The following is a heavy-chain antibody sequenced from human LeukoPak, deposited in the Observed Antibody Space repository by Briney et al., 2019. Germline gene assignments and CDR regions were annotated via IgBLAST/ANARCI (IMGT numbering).Heavy chain of an antibody. V-gene: IGHV4-61*02. CDR1: GDSISSGSYY. CDR2: IYTSGST. CDR3: ARGLNPSY. Sequence: PSETLSLTCTVSGDSISSGSYYWNWIRQPAGKGLEWIGRIYTSGSTYYNPSLKSRVTISVDTSKNQFSLKLSSVTAADTAVYYCARGLNPSYWGQGTLVTVSS. J-gene: IGHJ4*02.